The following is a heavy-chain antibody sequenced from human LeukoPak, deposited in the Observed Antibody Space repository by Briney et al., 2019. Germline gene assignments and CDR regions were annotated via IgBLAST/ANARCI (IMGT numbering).Heavy chain of an antibody. D-gene: IGHD2-2*01. Sequence: SETLSLTCTVSGGSISSGDYYWSWIRQPPGKGLEWIGYIYYSGSTYYNPSLKGRVTISVDTSKNQFSLKLSSVTAADTAVYYCARGTNIVVVPAALPNWFDPWGQGTLVTVSS. J-gene: IGHJ5*02. V-gene: IGHV4-30-4*08. CDR3: ARGTNIVVVPAALPNWFDP. CDR1: GGSISSGDYY. CDR2: IYYSGST.